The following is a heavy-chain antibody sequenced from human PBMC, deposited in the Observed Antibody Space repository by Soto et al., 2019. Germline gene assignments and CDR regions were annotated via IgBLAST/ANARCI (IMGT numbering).Heavy chain of an antibody. CDR2: IFPGDSDT. CDR1: GYSFTTYW. Sequence: EVQLVQSGAEVKKPAESLKISCKGTGYSFTTYWIGWLRQMPGKGLEWMGVIFPGDSDTRYSPSFQGQVTISADKSITTAYLQWNSLKASDTAMYYCARGSGTPYDMDVWGQGTTVIVSS. CDR3: ARGSGTPYDMDV. J-gene: IGHJ6*02. D-gene: IGHD3-10*01. V-gene: IGHV5-51*03.